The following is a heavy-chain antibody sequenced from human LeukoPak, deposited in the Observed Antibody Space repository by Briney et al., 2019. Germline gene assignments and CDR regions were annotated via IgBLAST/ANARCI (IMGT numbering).Heavy chain of an antibody. D-gene: IGHD6-13*01. CDR2: INPNSGGT. Sequence: ASVKVSCKASGYTFTGYYMHWVRQAPGQGLEWMGWINPNSGGTNYAQKFQGRVTMTRDTSISTAYMDLSRLRSDDTAVYYCARGGGIAATNWFDPWGQGTLVTVSS. CDR3: ARGGGIAATNWFDP. J-gene: IGHJ5*02. V-gene: IGHV1-2*02. CDR1: GYTFTGYY.